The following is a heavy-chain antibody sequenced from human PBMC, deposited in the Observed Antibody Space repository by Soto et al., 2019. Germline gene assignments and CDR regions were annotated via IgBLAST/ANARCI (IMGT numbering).Heavy chain of an antibody. CDR2: ISSNGGST. CDR1: GFTFSSYA. CDR3: ARLETDYYYMDV. J-gene: IGHJ6*03. V-gene: IGHV3-64*01. Sequence: GGSLRLSCAASGFTFSSYAMHWVRQAPGKGLEYVSAISSNGGSTYYANSVKGRFTISRDNSKNTLYLHMGSLRAEDMAVYYCARLETDYYYMDVWGKGTTVTVSS.